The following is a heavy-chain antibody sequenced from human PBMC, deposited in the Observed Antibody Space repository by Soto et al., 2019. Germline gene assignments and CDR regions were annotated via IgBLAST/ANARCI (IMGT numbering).Heavy chain of an antibody. CDR2: IIPILDIP. J-gene: IGHJ6*02. CDR3: ASHFTGVLVLGSSPPGGDNYGWDV. Sequence: QVQLVQSGAEVKKPGSSVKVSCKASGGTFSRYTFTWVRQAPGQGLEWMGRIIPILDIPNYAQNFQGRVTITADKSTSTASMELSSLTSDDTGVYYCASHFTGVLVLGSSPPGGDNYGWDVWGQGTTVTVSS. V-gene: IGHV1-69*02. D-gene: IGHD2-8*02. CDR1: GGTFSRYT.